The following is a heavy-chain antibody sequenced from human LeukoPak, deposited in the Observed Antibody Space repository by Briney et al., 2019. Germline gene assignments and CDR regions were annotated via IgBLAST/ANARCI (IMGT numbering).Heavy chain of an antibody. CDR2: FDPEDGET. Sequence: ASVKVSCKVSGYTLTELSMHWVRQAPGKGLEWMGGFDPEDGETIYAQKFQGRVTMTEDTSTDTAYMELSSLRSEDTAVYYCATAYYYDSSGWFDPWGQGTLVTVSS. CDR3: ATAYYYDSSGWFDP. D-gene: IGHD3-22*01. V-gene: IGHV1-24*01. J-gene: IGHJ5*02. CDR1: GYTLTELS.